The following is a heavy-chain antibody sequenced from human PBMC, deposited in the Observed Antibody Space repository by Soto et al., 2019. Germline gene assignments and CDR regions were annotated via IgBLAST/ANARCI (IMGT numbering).Heavy chain of an antibody. Sequence: QVQMVQSGAEVKKPGASVKVSCKASNYSFSSFGISWMRQAPGQGLEWMAWINPSNDNTNYAQSLQGRVTLTTDTSATTAYMALRSLRSDDTAVYYCARDPFYSGSNLQVGYFDSWGQGTLVTVSS. D-gene: IGHD1-26*01. CDR1: NYSFSSFG. CDR2: INPSNDNT. V-gene: IGHV1-18*01. CDR3: ARDPFYSGSNLQVGYFDS. J-gene: IGHJ4*02.